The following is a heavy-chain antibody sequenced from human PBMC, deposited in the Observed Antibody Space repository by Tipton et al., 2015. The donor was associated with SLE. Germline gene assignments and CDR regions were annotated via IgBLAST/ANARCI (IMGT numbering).Heavy chain of an antibody. CDR1: GFTFSDYY. CDR2: ISSSSSYT. D-gene: IGHD6-13*01. J-gene: IGHJ5*02. CDR3: ARDPLDSSSWYKDSGWFDP. Sequence: SLRLSCAASGFTFSDYYMCWIRQAPGKGLEWVSYISSSSSYTNYADSVKGRFTISRDNAKNSLYLQMNSLRAEDTAVYYCARDPLDSSSWYKDSGWFDPWGQGTLVTVSS. V-gene: IGHV3-11*05.